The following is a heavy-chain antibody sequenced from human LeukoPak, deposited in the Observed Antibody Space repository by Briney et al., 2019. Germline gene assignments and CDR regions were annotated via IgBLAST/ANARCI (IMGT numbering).Heavy chain of an antibody. V-gene: IGHV3-66*01. D-gene: IGHD6-19*01. Sequence: TGGSLRLSCAASGFTVSSNYMGWVRQAPGKGLEWVSVIYSGGDTYYADSVKGRFTISRGNSKNMIYLEMSSLKAEDTAVYYCAKERSLEIAVAGTIFDYWGQGTLVTVSS. CDR3: AKERSLEIAVAGTIFDY. CDR1: GFTVSSNY. J-gene: IGHJ4*02. CDR2: IYSGGDT.